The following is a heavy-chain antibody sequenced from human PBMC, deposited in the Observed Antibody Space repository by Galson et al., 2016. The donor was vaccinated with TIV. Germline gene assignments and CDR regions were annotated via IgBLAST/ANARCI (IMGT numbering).Heavy chain of an antibody. Sequence: CAISGDSVSSNSAWNWIRQSPSRGLEWLGRTYYRSKWYNDYALSVKSRITINPDTSKNQFSLQLNSMTPEDTAVYYCARDRTLPGYYYYALEVWGQGTTVIVSS. V-gene: IGHV6-1*01. CDR2: TYYRSKWYN. CDR1: GDSVSSNSA. J-gene: IGHJ6*02. CDR3: ARDRTLPGYYYYALEV. D-gene: IGHD1/OR15-1a*01.